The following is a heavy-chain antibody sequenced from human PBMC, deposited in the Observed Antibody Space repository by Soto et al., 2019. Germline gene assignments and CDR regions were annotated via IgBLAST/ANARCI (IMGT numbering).Heavy chain of an antibody. Sequence: EVQLLESGGGLVQPGGSLRLSCAASGFTFSSYAMSWVRQAPGKGLEWVSAISGSGGSTYYADSVKGRFTISRDNSKNTLYLQMNSLRAEDTAVYYCAKGPHYYGAGSQYGMDVWVQGTTVIVSS. V-gene: IGHV3-23*01. CDR2: ISGSGGST. D-gene: IGHD3-10*01. J-gene: IGHJ6*02. CDR3: AKGPHYYGAGSQYGMDV. CDR1: GFTFSSYA.